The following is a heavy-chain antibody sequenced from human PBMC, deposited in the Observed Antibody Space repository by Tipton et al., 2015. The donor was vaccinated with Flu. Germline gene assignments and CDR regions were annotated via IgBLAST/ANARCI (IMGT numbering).Heavy chain of an antibody. J-gene: IGHJ4*02. CDR2: IWDDGSNT. D-gene: IGHD2-8*02. CDR1: GFTFRNYG. Sequence: SGFTFRNYGMHWVRQAPGKGPEWVAVIWDDGSNTYHADSVKGRFTISRDNPKNTLYLQMNSLRAEDTAVYYCARDLGAWSQSSFDYWGQGALVTVSS. V-gene: IGHV3-33*04. CDR3: ARDLGAWSQSSFDY.